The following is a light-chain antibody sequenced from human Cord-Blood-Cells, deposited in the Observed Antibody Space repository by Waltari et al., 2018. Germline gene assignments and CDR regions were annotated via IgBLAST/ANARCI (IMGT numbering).Light chain of an antibody. V-gene: IGKV3-20*01. CDR1: QSVSSSY. CDR2: GAS. J-gene: IGKJ1*01. CDR3: QQYGSSPRT. Sequence: ELVLTQSPGTLSLSPGERATLSCRASQSVSSSYLAWYQQKPGQAPRLLIYGASNRATGIPDRFSGSGSGTDFTLNISRLEPEDFAVYYCQQYGSSPRTFGQGTKVEIK.